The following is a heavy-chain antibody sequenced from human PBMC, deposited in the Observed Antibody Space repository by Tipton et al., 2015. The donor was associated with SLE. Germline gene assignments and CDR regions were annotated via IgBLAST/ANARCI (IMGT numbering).Heavy chain of an antibody. V-gene: IGHV3-23*01. D-gene: IGHD3-3*01. CDR3: AKGKEVITNYDFWSGYAFDY. CDR1: GFTFSHYG. J-gene: IGHJ4*02. Sequence: GSLRLSCAASGFTFSHYGMNWVRQAPGKGPEWVSGISGSGSSTFSADSVKGRFTISRDNSKNTLYLQMNSLRAEDTAVYYCAKGKEVITNYDFWSGYAFDYWGRGTLVTVSS. CDR2: ISGSGSST.